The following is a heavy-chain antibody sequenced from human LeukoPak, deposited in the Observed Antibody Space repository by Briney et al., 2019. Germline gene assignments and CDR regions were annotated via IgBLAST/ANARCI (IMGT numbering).Heavy chain of an antibody. CDR2: IKSKTDGGTT. J-gene: IGHJ4*02. CDR3: TTPPD. CDR1: GIIISNAW. V-gene: IGHV3-15*01. Sequence: KTGGSLRLSCEASGIIISNAWMSWVRQAPGKGLEWVGRIKSKTDGGTTDHAAPVKGRFTISRDDSKNTLYLQMNSLIIEDTAVYYCTTPPDWGQGTLVTVSS.